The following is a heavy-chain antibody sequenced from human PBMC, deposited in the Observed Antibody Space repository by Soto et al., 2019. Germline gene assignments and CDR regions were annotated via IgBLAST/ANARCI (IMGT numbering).Heavy chain of an antibody. J-gene: IGHJ3*02. D-gene: IGHD3-3*01. CDR2: IKHDGSEK. CDR3: ARSQSFYDFWSGFQNDAFDI. CDR1: GFTFSSYW. V-gene: IGHV3-7*03. Sequence: EVQLVESGGGLVQPGGSLRLSCAASGFTFSSYWMTWVRQAPGKGLEWVANIKHDGSEKYYVDSVKGRFSIFRDNAKNSLSLQMNCLRAEDTAVYYCARSQSFYDFWSGFQNDAFDIWGQGKMVTVSS.